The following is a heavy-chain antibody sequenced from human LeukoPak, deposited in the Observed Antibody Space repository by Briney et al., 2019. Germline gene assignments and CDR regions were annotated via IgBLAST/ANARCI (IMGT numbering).Heavy chain of an antibody. CDR2: IAYSGST. Sequence: PSETLSLICTVSGGAVSGGSISTTSYYWGWIRQPPGKGLEWIGSIAYSGSTYYNPSLKSRATVSVDTSKNQLSLKLSSVTAADTAVYYCARLGHYYDSSGSPLWGQGTLVTVSS. CDR3: ARLGHYYDSSGSPL. V-gene: IGHV4-39*01. CDR1: GGSISTTSYY. J-gene: IGHJ4*02. D-gene: IGHD3-22*01.